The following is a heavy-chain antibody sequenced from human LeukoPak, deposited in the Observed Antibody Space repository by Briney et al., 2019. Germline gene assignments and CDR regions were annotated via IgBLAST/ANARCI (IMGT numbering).Heavy chain of an antibody. CDR3: ARRGYSYGYGVDY. V-gene: IGHV3-21*01. D-gene: IGHD5-18*01. CDR2: ISSSSSHI. CDR1: GFTFSSYS. J-gene: IGHJ4*02. Sequence: GGSLRLSCAASGFTFSSYSMNWVRQAPGKGLEWVSSISSSSSHIYYADSVKSRFTISGDNAKNSLYLQMNSLRAEDTAVYYCARRGYSYGYGVDYWGQGTLVTVSS.